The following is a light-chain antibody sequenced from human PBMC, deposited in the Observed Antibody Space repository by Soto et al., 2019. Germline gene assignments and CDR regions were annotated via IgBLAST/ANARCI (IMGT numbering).Light chain of an antibody. CDR1: QGISSW. Sequence: DIQMTQSPSSVSASVGDRVTITCRASQGISSWLAWCQQKPGKAPKLLIYAASSLQSGVPSRFSGSGSGTDFTLTISSLQPEDFATYYCQQANSFRTFGQGTRLEIK. CDR2: AAS. CDR3: QQANSFRT. V-gene: IGKV1-12*01. J-gene: IGKJ5*01.